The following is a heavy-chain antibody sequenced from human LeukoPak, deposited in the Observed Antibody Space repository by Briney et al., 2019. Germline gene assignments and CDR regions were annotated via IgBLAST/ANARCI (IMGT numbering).Heavy chain of an antibody. J-gene: IGHJ4*02. CDR2: IIPIFGTA. V-gene: IGHV1-69*05. CDR3: AREGWEYQLLGYFDY. D-gene: IGHD2-2*01. CDR1: GGTFSSYA. Sequence: GASVKVSCKASGGTFSSYAISWVRQAPGQGLEWMGGIIPIFGTANYAQKFQGRVTITTDESTSTAYMELSSLRSEDTAVYYCAREGWEYQLLGYFDYWGQGTLVTVSS.